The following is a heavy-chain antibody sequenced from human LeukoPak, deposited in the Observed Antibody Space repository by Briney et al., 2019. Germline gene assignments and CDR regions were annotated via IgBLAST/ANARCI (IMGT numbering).Heavy chain of an antibody. D-gene: IGHD1-26*01. Sequence: GESLKISCKGSGYSFTNYWIAWVRQMPGKGLEWMGIIYPGDSDTRYSPSFQGQVTISADKSINTAYLQWSSLKASDTAVYYCVRRERGTGSYNYVVYWGQGTLVTVSS. CDR3: VRRERGTGSYNYVVY. CDR2: IYPGDSDT. CDR1: GYSFTNYW. V-gene: IGHV5-51*01. J-gene: IGHJ4*02.